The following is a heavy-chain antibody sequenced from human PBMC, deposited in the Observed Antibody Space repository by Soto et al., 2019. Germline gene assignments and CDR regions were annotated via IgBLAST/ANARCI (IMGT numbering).Heavy chain of an antibody. CDR3: ARAPPPTTVTPDYGMDV. V-gene: IGHV1-46*01. J-gene: IGHJ6*02. CDR1: GYTFTSYY. D-gene: IGHD4-4*01. Sequence: ASVKVSCKASGYTFTSYYMHWVRQAPGQGLEWMGIINPSGGSTSYAQKFQGRVTMTRDTSTSTVYMELSSLRSEDTAVYYCARAPPPTTVTPDYGMDVWGQGTTVTVSS. CDR2: INPSGGST.